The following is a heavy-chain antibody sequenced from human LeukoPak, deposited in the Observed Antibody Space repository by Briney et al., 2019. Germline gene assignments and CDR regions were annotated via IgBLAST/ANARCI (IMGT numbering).Heavy chain of an antibody. CDR3: ARNSSGWYGYFDL. V-gene: IGHV1-18*01. CDR2: INIYKGNT. CDR1: GYIFTSHG. D-gene: IGHD6-25*01. J-gene: IGHJ2*01. Sequence: GASVKVTSKASGYIFTSHGLSWVRQAPGQGLEWMGWINIYKGNTNYAQKFQGRVTMTTDTSTSTAYMELRSLRSDDTAVYYCARNSSGWYGYFDLWGRGTLVTVSS.